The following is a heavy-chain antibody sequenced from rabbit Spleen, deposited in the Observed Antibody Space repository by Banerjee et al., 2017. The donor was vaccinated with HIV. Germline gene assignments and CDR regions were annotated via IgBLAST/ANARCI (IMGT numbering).Heavy chain of an antibody. CDR3: ARDLVGVIGWNFYL. V-gene: IGHV1S40*01. Sequence: QSLEESGGDLVKPGGTLTLTCTVSGFSFSSNWICWVRQAPGKGLQWIACINASTGKPVYATWASGRFTISRTSSTTVTLRMTSLTAADRATYFCARDLVGVIGWNFYLWGPGTLVTVS. J-gene: IGHJ4*01. D-gene: IGHD2-1*01. CDR1: GFSFSSNW. CDR2: INASTGKP.